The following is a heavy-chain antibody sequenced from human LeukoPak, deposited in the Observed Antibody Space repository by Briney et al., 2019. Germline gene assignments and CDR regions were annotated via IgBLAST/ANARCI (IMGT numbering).Heavy chain of an antibody. CDR2: INPDNGDP. CDR1: GFTFTAYY. CDR3: ARDLEIDNWNNYFFYGMDV. V-gene: IGHV1-2*02. D-gene: IGHD1/OR15-1a*01. J-gene: IGHJ6*02. Sequence: ASVKVSCKASGFTFTAYYIHWMRQTPGQGLEWMGWINPDNGDPKYAQKFQDRVTMARDTSISTAYMELSRLTSDDTAVYYCARDLEIDNWNNYFFYGMDVWGQGTTVTVSS.